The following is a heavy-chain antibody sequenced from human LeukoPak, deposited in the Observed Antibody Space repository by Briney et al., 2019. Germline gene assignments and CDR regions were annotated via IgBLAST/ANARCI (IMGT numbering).Heavy chain of an antibody. V-gene: IGHV4-59*12. CDR1: GGSISSYY. CDR2: IYYSGST. J-gene: IGHJ4*02. Sequence: SETLSLTCTVSGGSISSYYWSWIRQPPGKGLEWIGYIYYSGSTYYNPSLKSRVTISVDRSKNQFSLKLSSVTAADTAVYYCARAYYDILTGTVGPLDYWGQGTLVTVSS. D-gene: IGHD3-9*01. CDR3: ARAYYDILTGTVGPLDY.